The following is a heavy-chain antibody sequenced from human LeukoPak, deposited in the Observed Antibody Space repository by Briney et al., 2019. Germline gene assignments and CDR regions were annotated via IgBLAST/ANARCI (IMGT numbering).Heavy chain of an antibody. CDR1: GGSISSYY. J-gene: IGHJ3*02. CDR3: ARHVKSGDAFDI. CDR2: IYYSGST. D-gene: IGHD6-25*01. Sequence: PSETLSLTCTVSGGSISSYYWSWIRQPPGKGLEWIGCIYYSGSTNYNPSLKSRVTISVDTSKNQFSLKLSSVTAADTAVYYCARHVKSGDAFDIWGQGTMVTVSS. V-gene: IGHV4-59*08.